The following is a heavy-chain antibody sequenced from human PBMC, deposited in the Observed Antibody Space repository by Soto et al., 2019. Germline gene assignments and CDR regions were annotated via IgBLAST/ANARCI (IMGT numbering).Heavy chain of an antibody. J-gene: IGHJ6*02. Sequence: PXGTLSLTCAVYGGSFSGYYWSWIRQPPGKGLEWIGEINHSGSTNYNPSLKSRVTISVDTSKNQFSLKLSSVTAADTAVYYCARGGSSSWYYYYYGMDVWGQGTTVTVSS. D-gene: IGHD6-13*01. CDR2: INHSGST. V-gene: IGHV4-34*01. CDR3: ARGGSSSWYYYYYGMDV. CDR1: GGSFSGYY.